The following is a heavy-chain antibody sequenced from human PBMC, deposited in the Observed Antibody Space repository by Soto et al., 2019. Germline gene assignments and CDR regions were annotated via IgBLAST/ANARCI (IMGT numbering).Heavy chain of an antibody. CDR2: IDSDAST. D-gene: IGHD2-2*01. J-gene: IGHJ6*02. V-gene: IGHV3-23*01. Sequence: GGSLRLSCAASGSSFSSYAMTWVRQAPGKGLEWVSAIDSDASTYYADSVKGRFTISRDKSKGTLYLQISSLRAEDTAVYYCAKERIPAAIINYYYGMDVWGQGTTVTVSS. CDR3: AKERIPAAIINYYYGMDV. CDR1: GSSFSSYA.